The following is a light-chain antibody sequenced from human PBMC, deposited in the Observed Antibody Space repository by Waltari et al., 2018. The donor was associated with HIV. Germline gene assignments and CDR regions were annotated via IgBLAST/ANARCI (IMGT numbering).Light chain of an antibody. V-gene: IGLV2-8*01. CDR2: GVN. CDR1: SRDVGAYNF. J-gene: IGLJ2*01. CDR3: SSYAGPNHLL. Sequence: QSALTQPPSASGSPGQSVPFSCPGTSRDVGAYNFVSWYQQHPGQAPKLIIYGVNQRPSGVPDRFSGSKSGNTASLTVSGLQADDEADYYCSSYAGPNHLLFGGGTRLTVL.